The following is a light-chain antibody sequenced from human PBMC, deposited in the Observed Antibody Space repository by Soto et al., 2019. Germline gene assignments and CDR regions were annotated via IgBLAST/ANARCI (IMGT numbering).Light chain of an antibody. CDR3: QSWDSSLSGVV. CDR2: GNT. J-gene: IGLJ3*02. Sequence: QSVLTQPPSVSGAPGQRVTISCTGSSSNIGTGYDVHWYQQLPGTAPKLLIYGNTNRPSGVPDRFSGSKSGTSASLAITGLQAEDEGDYYCQSWDSSLSGVVFGGGTKLTVL. CDR1: SSNIGTGYD. V-gene: IGLV1-40*01.